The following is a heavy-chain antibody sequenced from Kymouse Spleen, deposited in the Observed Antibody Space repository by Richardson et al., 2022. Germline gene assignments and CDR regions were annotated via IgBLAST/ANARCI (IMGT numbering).Heavy chain of an antibody. CDR2: IWYDGSNK. CDR1: GFTFSSYG. Sequence: QVQLVESGGGVVQPGRSLRLSCAASGFTFSSYGMHWVRQAPGKGLEWVAVIWYDGSNKYYADSVKGRFTISRDNSKNTLYLQMNSLRAEDTAVYYCARERVGATTFDYWGQGTLVTVSS. J-gene: IGHJ4*02. D-gene: IGHD1-26*01. CDR3: ARERVGATTFDY. V-gene: IGHV3-33*01.